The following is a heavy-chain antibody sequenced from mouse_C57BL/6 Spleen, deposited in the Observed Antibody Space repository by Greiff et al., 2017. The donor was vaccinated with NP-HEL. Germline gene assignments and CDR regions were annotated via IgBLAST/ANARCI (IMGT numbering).Heavy chain of an antibody. Sequence: EVHLVESGGGLVKPGGSLKLSCAASGFTFSDYGMHWVRQAPEKGLEWVAYISSGSSTIYYADTVKGRFTISRDNAKNTLFLQMTSLRSEDTAMYYCATNWDVPFDYWGQGTTLTVSS. CDR1: GFTFSDYG. V-gene: IGHV5-17*01. J-gene: IGHJ2*01. D-gene: IGHD4-1*01. CDR3: ATNWDVPFDY. CDR2: ISSGSSTI.